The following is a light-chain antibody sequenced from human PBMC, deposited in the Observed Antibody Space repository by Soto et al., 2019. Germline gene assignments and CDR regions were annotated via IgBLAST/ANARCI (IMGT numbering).Light chain of an antibody. Sequence: EIMMTQSPATLSVSPGERATLSCRASQSVSSNLAWYQQKPGQAPRLLIYGASTRATGIPARFSGSGSVTEFTLTISSLQSEDFAVYYCQQYNNWPPWTFGQGTKVDIK. CDR1: QSVSSN. J-gene: IGKJ1*01. CDR3: QQYNNWPPWT. CDR2: GAS. V-gene: IGKV3-15*01.